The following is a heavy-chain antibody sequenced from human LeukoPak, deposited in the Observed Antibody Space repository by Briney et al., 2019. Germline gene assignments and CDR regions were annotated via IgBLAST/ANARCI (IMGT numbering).Heavy chain of an antibody. CDR3: AKGETFYYGSGDY. J-gene: IGHJ4*02. D-gene: IGHD3-10*01. CDR1: GFTFSNYG. CDR2: ISGSGGNS. V-gene: IGHV3-23*01. Sequence: GGSLRLSCAASGFTFSNYGMSWVRQAPGKGLEWVSTISGSGGNSYYADSVKGRFTISRDNSKNTLYLQMNSLRAEDTAIYYCAKGETFYYGSGDYWGQGTLVTVSS.